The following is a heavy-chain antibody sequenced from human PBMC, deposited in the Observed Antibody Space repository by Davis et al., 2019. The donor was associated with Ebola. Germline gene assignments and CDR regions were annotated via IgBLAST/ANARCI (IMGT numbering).Heavy chain of an antibody. CDR1: GFTFDDYA. J-gene: IGHJ6*02. CDR3: AKDIKGGRDYYYGMDV. D-gene: IGHD2-15*01. CDR2: ISWNSGSI. V-gene: IGHV3-9*01. Sequence: PGGSLRLSCAASGFTFDDYAMHWVRQAPGKGLEWVSGISWNSGSIGYADSVKGRSTISRDNAKNSLYLQMNSLRAEDTALYYCAKDIKGGRDYYYGMDVWGQGTTVTVSS.